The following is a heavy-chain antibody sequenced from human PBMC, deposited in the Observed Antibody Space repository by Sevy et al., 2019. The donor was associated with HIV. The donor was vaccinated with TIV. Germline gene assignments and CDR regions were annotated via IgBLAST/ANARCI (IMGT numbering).Heavy chain of an antibody. CDR1: GFIFSNYA. D-gene: IGHD2-2*01. V-gene: IGHV3-23*01. J-gene: IGHJ4*02. Sequence: GGSLRLSCAASGFIFSNYAMSWVRQPPGQGLEWVSAISGSDSKTYYADSVKGRFTISRDNSKNMLYLQMNSLRAEDTAIYYCAKDLYCSSTSCSNDYWVQGSLVTVSS. CDR2: ISGSDSKT. CDR3: AKDLYCSSTSCSNDY.